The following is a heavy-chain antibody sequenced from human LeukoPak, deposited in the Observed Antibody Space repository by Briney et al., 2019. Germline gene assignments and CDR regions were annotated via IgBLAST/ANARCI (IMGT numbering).Heavy chain of an antibody. V-gene: IGHV4-30-2*01. CDR2: IYHSGST. CDR3: AGWGVTAIFAIDP. D-gene: IGHD2-21*02. CDR1: GFTFSDYY. J-gene: IGHJ5*02. Sequence: LRLSCAASGFTFSDYYMSWIRQPPGKGLEWIGYIYHSGSTYYNPSLKSRVTISVDRSKNQFSLKLSSVTAADTAVYYCAGWGVTAIFAIDPWGQGTLVTVSS.